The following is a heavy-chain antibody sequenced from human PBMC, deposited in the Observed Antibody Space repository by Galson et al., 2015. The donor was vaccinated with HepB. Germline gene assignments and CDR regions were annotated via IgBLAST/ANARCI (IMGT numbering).Heavy chain of an antibody. J-gene: IGHJ1*01. CDR2: ISGSGGST. V-gene: IGHV3-23*01. Sequence: SLRLSCAASGFTFSNYAMSWVRQAPGEGLEWVSAISGSGGSTYYADSVKGRFTISRDNSKNTLYLQMNSLRLEDTAVYYCARDMYSSSRPEYFQHWGQGTLVTVSS. CDR3: ARDMYSSSRPEYFQH. CDR1: GFTFSNYA. D-gene: IGHD6-13*01.